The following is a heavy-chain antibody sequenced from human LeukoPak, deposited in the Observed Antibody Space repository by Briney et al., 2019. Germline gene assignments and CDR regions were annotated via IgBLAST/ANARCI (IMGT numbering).Heavy chain of an antibody. CDR3: ARVSESYHDY. V-gene: IGHV3-48*03. CDR1: GYTFNSYA. Sequence: PGGSLRLSCVASGYTFNSYAMNWVRQAPGKGLEWVSYISSSGTTIYYADSVKGRFTSSRDNAKNSLYLQMNSLRADDTAVYYCARVSESYHDYWGQGTLVTVSS. CDR2: ISSSGTTI. J-gene: IGHJ4*02. D-gene: IGHD1-26*01.